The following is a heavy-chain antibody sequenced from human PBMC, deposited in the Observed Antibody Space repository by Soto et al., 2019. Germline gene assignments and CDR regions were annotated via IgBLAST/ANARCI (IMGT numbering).Heavy chain of an antibody. CDR2: ISGSGGST. J-gene: IGHJ5*02. V-gene: IGHV3-23*01. CDR1: GFTFSSYA. D-gene: IGHD4-17*01. CDR3: AKIYGDYDWFDP. Sequence: GGSLRLSCAASGFTFSSYAMSWVRQAPGKGLEWVSAISGSGGSTYYADSVKGRFTTSRDNSKNTLYLQMNSLRAEDTAVYYCAKIYGDYDWFDPWGQGTLVTVSS.